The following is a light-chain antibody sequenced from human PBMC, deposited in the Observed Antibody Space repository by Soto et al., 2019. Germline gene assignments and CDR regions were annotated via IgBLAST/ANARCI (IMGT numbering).Light chain of an antibody. V-gene: IGKV3-15*01. J-gene: IGKJ2*03. Sequence: EIVMTQSPATLSVFPGERATLSCRASQSISTNLAWYQQKPGQAPRLLIYGASARATGIPAMFSGSGSGTDFPLPNSSLQSEEFAVFYCHQYNNCPPYSFGQGPKLEFK. CDR1: QSISTN. CDR2: GAS. CDR3: HQYNNCPPYS.